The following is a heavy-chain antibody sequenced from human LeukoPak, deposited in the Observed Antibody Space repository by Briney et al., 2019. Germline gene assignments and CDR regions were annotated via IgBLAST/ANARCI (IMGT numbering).Heavy chain of an antibody. Sequence: GGSQRLSCAASGFTFSSYSMNWVRQAPGKGLEWVSSISSSSSYIYYADSVKGRFTISRDNAKNSLYLQMNSLRAEDTAVYYCARQNIHDSSGYYSDYWGQGTLVTVSS. CDR3: ARQNIHDSSGYYSDY. CDR2: ISSSSSYI. D-gene: IGHD3-22*01. CDR1: GFTFSSYS. J-gene: IGHJ4*02. V-gene: IGHV3-21*01.